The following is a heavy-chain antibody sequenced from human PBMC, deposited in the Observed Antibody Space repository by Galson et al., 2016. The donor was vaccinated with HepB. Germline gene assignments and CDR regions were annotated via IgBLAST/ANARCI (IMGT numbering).Heavy chain of an antibody. CDR2: IKNSPDGGTT. J-gene: IGHJ3*01. D-gene: IGHD3-3*01. CDR1: DSIVSNAW. CDR3: TTEVTVFGDVTSF. V-gene: IGHV3-15*07. Sequence: SLRLSCAASDSIVSNAWMNWVRQAPGKGLEWVAHIKNSPDGGTTGYAAPVHGRFTVSREVSGYTVYLQMNRLKAEDTAVYYCTTEVTVFGDVTSFWGQGTMVTVSS.